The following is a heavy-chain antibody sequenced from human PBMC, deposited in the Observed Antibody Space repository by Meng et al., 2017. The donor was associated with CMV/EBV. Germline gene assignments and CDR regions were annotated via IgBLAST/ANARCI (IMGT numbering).Heavy chain of an antibody. J-gene: IGHJ4*02. V-gene: IGHV2-70*20. CDR1: GFSLSTSGMC. CDR3: ARIAYGGNSGYFDY. CDR2: IDWDDDK. Sequence: SGPTLVKPTQTLTLTCTFSGFSLSTSGMCVSWVRQPPGKALVWLALIDWDDDKYYSTSLKTRLTISKDTSKNQVVLTMTNMDPVDTATYYCARIAYGGNSGYFDYWGQGTLVTVSS. D-gene: IGHD4-23*01.